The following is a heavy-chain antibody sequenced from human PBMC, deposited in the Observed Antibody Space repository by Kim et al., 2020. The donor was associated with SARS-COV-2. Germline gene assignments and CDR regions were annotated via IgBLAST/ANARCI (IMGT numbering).Heavy chain of an antibody. CDR3: ARDRCSSTSCYGAHDAFDI. Sequence: RVTISVDTSKNQFSLKLSSVTAADTAVYYCARDRCSSTSCYGAHDAFDIWGQGTMVTVSS. D-gene: IGHD2-2*01. J-gene: IGHJ3*02. V-gene: IGHV4-30-2*05.